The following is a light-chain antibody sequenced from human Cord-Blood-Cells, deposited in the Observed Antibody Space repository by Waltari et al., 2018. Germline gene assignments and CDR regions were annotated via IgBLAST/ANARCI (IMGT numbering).Light chain of an antibody. CDR3: CSYAGSYTLV. CDR1: SRDVGGYNY. V-gene: IGLV2-11*01. J-gene: IGLJ1*01. CDR2: DVS. Sequence: QSALTQPRSVSGSPGQSVTIPCTGTSRDVGGYNYVSWSQQHPGKAPKPMIYDVSKRPSGVPDRFSGSKSGNTASLTISGLQAEDEADYYCCSYAGSYTLVFGTGTKVTVL.